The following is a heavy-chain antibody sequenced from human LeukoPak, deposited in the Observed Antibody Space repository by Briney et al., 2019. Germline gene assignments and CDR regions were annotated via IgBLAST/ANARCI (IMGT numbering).Heavy chain of an antibody. Sequence: ASVKVSCKASGYTFTSYDINWVRQATGQGHEWMGWMNPNSGNTGYAQKFQGRVTMTRNTSISTAYMELSSLRSEDTAVYYCARSPIKMVVRGVITEHKYYYYYMDVWGKGTTVTVSS. D-gene: IGHD3-10*01. V-gene: IGHV1-8*01. CDR2: MNPNSGNT. CDR1: GYTFTSYD. CDR3: ARSPIKMVVRGVITEHKYYYYYMDV. J-gene: IGHJ6*03.